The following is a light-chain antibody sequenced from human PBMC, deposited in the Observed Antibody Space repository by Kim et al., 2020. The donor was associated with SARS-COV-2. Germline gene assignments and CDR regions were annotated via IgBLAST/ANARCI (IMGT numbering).Light chain of an antibody. J-gene: IGLJ2*01. Sequence: PGKTARITCGGNNIGSKSVHWYQQKPGQAPVLVVYDDSDRPSGIPERFSGSNSGNTDTLTISRVEAGDEADYYCQVWDSSSDHPVVFGGGTQLTVL. CDR1: NIGSKS. CDR3: QVWDSSSDHPVV. CDR2: DDS. V-gene: IGLV3-21*03.